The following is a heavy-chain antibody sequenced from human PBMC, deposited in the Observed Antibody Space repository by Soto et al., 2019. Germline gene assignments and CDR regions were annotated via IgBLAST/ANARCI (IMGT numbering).Heavy chain of an antibody. CDR3: VRGGGGYGNGMIDY. D-gene: IGHD5-18*01. V-gene: IGHV4-59*01. CDR2: ISYIGTT. J-gene: IGHJ4*02. CDR1: GGSISNYY. Sequence: SETLSLTCTVSGGSISNYYWSWIRQSPGKGLEWIGYISYIGTTNYNPSLKSRVTISVDASKNQFSLRLTSVTAADTAVYYCVRGGGGYGNGMIDYWGQGTPVTVSS.